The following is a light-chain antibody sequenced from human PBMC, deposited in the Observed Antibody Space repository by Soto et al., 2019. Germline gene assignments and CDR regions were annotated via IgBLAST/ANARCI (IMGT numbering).Light chain of an antibody. Sequence: ELVMTQSPATLSLSPGERATLSCRASQTVTGSYLAWYQQKPGQAPRLLIYDASNRATGVPARFSGSGSGTDFTLTISSLEPEDFAVYYCQQRSNWPETFGQGTKVDIK. CDR3: QQRSNWPET. V-gene: IGKV3-11*01. CDR1: QTVTGSY. J-gene: IGKJ1*01. CDR2: DAS.